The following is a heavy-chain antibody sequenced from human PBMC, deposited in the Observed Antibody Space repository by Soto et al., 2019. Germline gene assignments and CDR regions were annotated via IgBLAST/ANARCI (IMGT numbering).Heavy chain of an antibody. Sequence: GESLKISCKGSGYSFTSYWISWVRQMPEKGLEWMGRIDPSDSYTNYSPSFQGHVTISADKSISTAYLQWSSLKASDTAMYYCARHYYYDSSGYSLRGYYYYGMDVWGQGTTVTVSS. CDR1: GYSFTSYW. J-gene: IGHJ6*02. CDR2: IDPSDSYT. CDR3: ARHYYYDSSGYSLRGYYYYGMDV. V-gene: IGHV5-10-1*01. D-gene: IGHD3-22*01.